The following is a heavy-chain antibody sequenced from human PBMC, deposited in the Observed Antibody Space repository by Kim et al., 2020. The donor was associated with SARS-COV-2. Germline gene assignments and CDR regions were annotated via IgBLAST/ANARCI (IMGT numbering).Heavy chain of an antibody. Sequence: GGSLRLSCAASGFTFSSYGMHWVRQAPGKGLEWVAVIWYDGSNKYYADSVKGRFTISRDNSKNTLYLQMNSLRAEDTAVYYCARDRGYYDFWSGYYVYYYMDVWGKGTTVTVSS. CDR1: GFTFSSYG. CDR2: IWYDGSNK. D-gene: IGHD3-3*01. J-gene: IGHJ6*03. CDR3: ARDRGYYDFWSGYYVYYYMDV. V-gene: IGHV3-33*01.